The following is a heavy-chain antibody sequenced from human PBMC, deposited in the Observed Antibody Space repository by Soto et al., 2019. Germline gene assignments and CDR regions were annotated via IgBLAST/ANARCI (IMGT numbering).Heavy chain of an antibody. V-gene: IGHV1-2*02. D-gene: IGHD2-8*02. Sequence: HEHLVQTGAEVKRPGASLKVSCKASGYSFTGYYIHWVRQAPGQGIEWMGWIDPDSGATNYAHNFQGRVTLTRASSISTASMVLTTPTSHDTAVYYCARGDYGTGGYPFPYFDYWGQGTLVIVSS. CDR2: IDPDSGAT. CDR1: GYSFTGYY. J-gene: IGHJ4*02. CDR3: ARGDYGTGGYPFPYFDY.